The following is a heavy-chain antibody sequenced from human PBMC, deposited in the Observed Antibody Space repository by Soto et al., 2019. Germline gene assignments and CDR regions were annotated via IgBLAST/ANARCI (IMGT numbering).Heavy chain of an antibody. D-gene: IGHD3-16*02. V-gene: IGHV1-8*01. CDR3: ASTLADYDYIWGSYRYSWFDP. J-gene: IGHJ5*02. CDR1: GYTFTSYD. Sequence: QVQLVQSGAEVKKPGASVKVSCKASGYTFTSYDINWVRQATGQRLEWMGWMNPNSGNTGYAQKFQGRVTMTRNTSISTAYMELSSLRSEDTAVYYCASTLADYDYIWGSYRYSWFDPWGQGTLVTVSS. CDR2: MNPNSGNT.